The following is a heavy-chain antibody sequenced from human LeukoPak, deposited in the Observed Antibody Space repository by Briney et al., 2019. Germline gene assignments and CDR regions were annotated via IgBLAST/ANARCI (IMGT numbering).Heavy chain of an antibody. CDR1: GLTGSHNY. V-gene: IGHV3-21*01. CDR2: ISSSSSYI. CDR3: AIAERRSPIDY. Sequence: GGSLRLSCAASGLTGSHNYVSWVRQAPGKGLEWVSSISSSSSYIYYADSVKGRFTISRDNAKNSLYLQMNSLRAEDTAVYYCAIAERRSPIDYWGQGTLVTVSS. D-gene: IGHD1-1*01. J-gene: IGHJ4*02.